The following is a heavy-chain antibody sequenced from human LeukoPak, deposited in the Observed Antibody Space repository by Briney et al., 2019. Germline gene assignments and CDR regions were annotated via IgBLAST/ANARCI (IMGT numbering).Heavy chain of an antibody. Sequence: SETLSLTCTVSGGSISSSSYYWGWIRQPPGKGLEWIGSIYYSGSTYYNPSLKSRVTISVDTSKNQFSLKLSSVTAADTAVYYCAREHIVATIIDYWGQGTLVTVSS. D-gene: IGHD5-12*01. V-gene: IGHV4-39*07. CDR1: GGSISSSSYY. CDR2: IYYSGST. J-gene: IGHJ4*02. CDR3: AREHIVATIIDY.